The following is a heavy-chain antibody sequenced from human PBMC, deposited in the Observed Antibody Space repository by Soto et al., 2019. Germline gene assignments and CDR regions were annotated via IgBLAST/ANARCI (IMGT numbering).Heavy chain of an antibody. CDR3: ARDTLPTDFGLGWDV. V-gene: IGHV3-11*01. D-gene: IGHD4-17*01. CDR2: ISNSGTTI. J-gene: IGHJ6*02. Sequence: WGSQRLSCAASKFIFSDYYMSWIRQAPGKGLEWVSYISNSGTTIYYADSVKGRFTISRDNAKKSLYLQMNSLRAEDTAVYYCARDTLPTDFGLGWDVWGQGTTVTVSS. CDR1: KFIFSDYY.